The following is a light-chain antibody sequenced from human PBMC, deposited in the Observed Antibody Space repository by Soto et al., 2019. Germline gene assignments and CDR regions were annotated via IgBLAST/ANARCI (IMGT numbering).Light chain of an antibody. Sequence: DIQMTQSPSSLSASVGDRVTITCRASQRVSTYLNWYQQKPEKAPKLLIYAASSLQSGVPSRFSGSGSATDFTLTISSLQPEDFATYYCQQRYSTPRTFGQGTKVDIK. CDR1: QRVSTY. J-gene: IGKJ2*01. CDR3: QQRYSTPRT. CDR2: AAS. V-gene: IGKV1-39*01.